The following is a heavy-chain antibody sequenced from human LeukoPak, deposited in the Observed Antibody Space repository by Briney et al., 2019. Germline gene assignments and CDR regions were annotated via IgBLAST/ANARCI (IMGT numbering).Heavy chain of an antibody. V-gene: IGHV1-69*01. Sequence: SVNVSCKASGGTFSSYAISWVRQAPGQGLEWMGGIIPIFGTANYAQKFQGRVTITADESTSTAYMELSSLRSEDTAVYYCARSIVATVEMFDYWGQGTLVTVSS. CDR3: ARSIVATVEMFDY. CDR1: GGTFSSYA. J-gene: IGHJ4*02. D-gene: IGHD5-12*01. CDR2: IIPIFGTA.